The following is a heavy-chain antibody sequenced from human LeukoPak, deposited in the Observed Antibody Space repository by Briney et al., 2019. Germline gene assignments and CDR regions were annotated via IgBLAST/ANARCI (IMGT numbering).Heavy chain of an antibody. Sequence: ASVKVSCKASGYTFTSYAMHWVRQAPGQRLEWMGWINAGNGNTKYSQKFQGRVTMTEDTSTDTAYMELSSLRSEDTAVYYCATAGSGSYYNEGAFDIWGQGTMVTVSS. CDR3: ATAGSGSYYNEGAFDI. D-gene: IGHD3-10*01. V-gene: IGHV1-3*01. J-gene: IGHJ3*02. CDR2: INAGNGNT. CDR1: GYTFTSYA.